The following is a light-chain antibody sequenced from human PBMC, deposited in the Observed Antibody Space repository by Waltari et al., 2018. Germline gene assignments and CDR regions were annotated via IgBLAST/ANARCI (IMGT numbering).Light chain of an antibody. Sequence: EIVMTQSPATVSVSPGERATLSCRASQSVTTSLAWFQPRPGQPPRVLIYGASTRAAGIPARFSGSGSGTEFTLTISSLQSEDFAVYYCQQYEDWPPITFGGGTKVEIK. CDR2: GAS. CDR1: QSVTTS. V-gene: IGKV3-15*01. CDR3: QQYEDWPPIT. J-gene: IGKJ4*01.